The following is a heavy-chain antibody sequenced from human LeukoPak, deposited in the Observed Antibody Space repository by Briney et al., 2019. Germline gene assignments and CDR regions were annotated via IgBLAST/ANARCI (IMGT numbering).Heavy chain of an antibody. J-gene: IGHJ4*02. CDR2: IYYSGST. Sequence: PSETLSLTCTVSGGSISSSSYYWGWIRQPPGKGLEWIGSIYYSGSTYYNPSLKSRVTISVDTSKNQFSLKLSSVTAADTAVYYCARHEGSYILDYWGQGTLVTVSS. CDR1: GGSISSSSYY. D-gene: IGHD1-26*01. V-gene: IGHV4-39*01. CDR3: ARHEGSYILDY.